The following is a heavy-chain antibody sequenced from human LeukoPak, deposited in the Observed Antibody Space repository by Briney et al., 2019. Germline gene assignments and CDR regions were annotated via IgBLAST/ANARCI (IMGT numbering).Heavy chain of an antibody. CDR2: IRSKAYGGTT. J-gene: IGHJ4*02. Sequence: TGGSLRLSCTASGFTFGDYAMSWVRQAPGKGLEWVGFIRSKAYGGTTEYAASVKGRFTISRDDSKSIAYLQMNSLKTEDTAVYYCTRDPIFGVVIFDYWGQGTLVTVSS. CDR1: GFTFGDYA. V-gene: IGHV3-49*04. CDR3: TRDPIFGVVIFDY. D-gene: IGHD3-3*01.